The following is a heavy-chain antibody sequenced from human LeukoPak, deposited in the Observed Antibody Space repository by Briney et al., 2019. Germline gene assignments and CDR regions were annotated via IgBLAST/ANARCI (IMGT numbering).Heavy chain of an antibody. Sequence: SEALSLTCADYGGSFSGYYWSWIRQPPGKGLEWIGEINHSGSTNYNPSLKSRVTISVDTSKNQFSMKLSSVTATDTSLYYCARGSAGVSSVWYHTSPFNYWGQGTLVTVSS. V-gene: IGHV4-34*01. CDR2: INHSGST. CDR1: GGSFSGYY. D-gene: IGHD6-19*01. J-gene: IGHJ4*02. CDR3: ARGSAGVSSVWYHTSPFNY.